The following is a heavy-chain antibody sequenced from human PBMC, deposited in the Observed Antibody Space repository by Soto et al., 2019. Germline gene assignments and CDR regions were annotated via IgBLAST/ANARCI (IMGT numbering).Heavy chain of an antibody. CDR2: ISYDGSNK. CDR3: AKDRDPYYDFLRGTDNYGIDI. D-gene: IGHD3-3*01. V-gene: IGHV3-30*18. Sequence: PGWSLRLSCAASGFTFSSYGMHWVRQAPGKGLEWVAVISYDGSNKYYADSVKGRFAISRDNSKNTLYLQMNSLRAEDTAVYYCAKDRDPYYDFLRGTDNYGIDIWGPVTMFT. J-gene: IGHJ6*02. CDR1: GFTFSSYG.